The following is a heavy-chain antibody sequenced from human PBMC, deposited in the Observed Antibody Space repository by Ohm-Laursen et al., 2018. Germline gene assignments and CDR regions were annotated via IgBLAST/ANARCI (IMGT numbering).Heavy chain of an antibody. D-gene: IGHD6-19*01. Sequence: SLRLSCSASGFSVSSYDMNWVRQAPGKGLEWVSSISTSSTYISYADSVKGRFAISRDNAKSPLYLQMNSLRAEDTAVYYCARDQGSSGWYGYYYYGMDVWGQGTTVTVSS. CDR1: GFSVSSYD. CDR3: ARDQGSSGWYGYYYYGMDV. J-gene: IGHJ6*02. CDR2: ISTSSTYI. V-gene: IGHV3-21*04.